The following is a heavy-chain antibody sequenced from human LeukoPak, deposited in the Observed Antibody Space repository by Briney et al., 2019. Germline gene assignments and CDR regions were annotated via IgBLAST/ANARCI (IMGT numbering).Heavy chain of an antibody. CDR3: ARDRQIITMVRGKRYYFDY. V-gene: IGHV4-39*07. J-gene: IGHJ4*02. Sequence: SETLSLTCTVSGGSISSYYWGWIRQPPGKGLEWIGSIYYSGSTYYNPSLKSRVTISVDTSKNQFSLKLSSVTAADTAVYYCARDRQIITMVRGKRYYFDYWGQGTLVTVSS. D-gene: IGHD3-10*01. CDR2: IYYSGST. CDR1: GGSISSYY.